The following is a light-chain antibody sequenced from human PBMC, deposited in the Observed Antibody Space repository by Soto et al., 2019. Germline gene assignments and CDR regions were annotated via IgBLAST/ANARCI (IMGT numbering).Light chain of an antibody. J-gene: IGKJ3*01. CDR1: QGISNY. CDR3: QKYNCAPFT. V-gene: IGKV1-27*01. Sequence: DIQMTQSPSYLSASVGDRVTITCRASQGISNYLAWYQQKPGKVPKLLIYAASTLQSGVPSRFSGSGSGTDFTLTISSLQPEDVATYDFQKYNCAPFTFVPGTKVDI. CDR2: AAS.